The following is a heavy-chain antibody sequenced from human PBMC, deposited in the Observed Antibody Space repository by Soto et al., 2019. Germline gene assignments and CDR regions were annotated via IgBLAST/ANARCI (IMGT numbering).Heavy chain of an antibody. CDR2: MTPNSGNT. CDR1: GYTFTSYD. V-gene: IGHV1-8*01. CDR3: ARVDCSSTSCYSTGDY. Sequence: GAPMKVSRKASGYTFTSYDINLVRQGTGQGLQWMGWMTPNSGNTGYAQKFQGRVTMTRNTSISTAYMELSSLRSEDTAVYYCARVDCSSTSCYSTGDYWGQGTLVTVSS. D-gene: IGHD2-2*01. J-gene: IGHJ4*02.